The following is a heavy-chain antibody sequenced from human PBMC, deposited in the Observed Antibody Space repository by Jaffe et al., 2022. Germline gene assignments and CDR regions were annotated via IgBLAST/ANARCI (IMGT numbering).Heavy chain of an antibody. CDR2: VSPGDSDT. V-gene: IGHV5-51*03. J-gene: IGHJ3*02. CDR3: VRRGLRQQLVPDAFDI. D-gene: IGHD6-13*01. CDR1: GYIFTSYW. Sequence: EVQLVQSGAEVKKPGESLKISCKGSGYIFTSYWIGWVRQMPGKGLEWMGIVSPGDSDTRYSRSFQGQVTISVEKSISTAYLQWSSLKASDTAMYYCVRRGLRQQLVPDAFDIWGQGTMVTVSS.